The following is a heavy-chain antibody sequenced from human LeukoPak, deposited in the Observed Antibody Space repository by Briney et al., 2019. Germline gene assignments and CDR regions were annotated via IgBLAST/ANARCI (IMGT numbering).Heavy chain of an antibody. CDR2: IRYDGSNK. Sequence: GSLRLSCAASGFTFSGSGMHWVRQAPGKGLEWVTFIRYDGSNKYYTDSVKGRFTISRDNSKNTLYLQMDSLRAEDTAVYYCARDHDFWSGYYSPTRGYFGYWGQGTLVTVSS. D-gene: IGHD3-3*01. CDR1: GFTFSGSG. V-gene: IGHV3-30*02. CDR3: ARDHDFWSGYYSPTRGYFGY. J-gene: IGHJ4*02.